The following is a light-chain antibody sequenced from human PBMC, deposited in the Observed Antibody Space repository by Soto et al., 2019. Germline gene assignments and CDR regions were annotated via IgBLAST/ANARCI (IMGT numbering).Light chain of an antibody. J-gene: IGLJ1*01. CDR1: SSNIGTNT. V-gene: IGLV1-44*01. CDR3: AAWDDSLNGYV. Sequence: QSVLTQPPSASGTPGQRVTISCSGSSSNIGTNTVNWYQHLPRTAPKLLIFSYNQRPSGVPDRFSGSKSGASASLAISGLQPEDEADYYCAAWDDSLNGYVFGTGTKAPS. CDR2: SYN.